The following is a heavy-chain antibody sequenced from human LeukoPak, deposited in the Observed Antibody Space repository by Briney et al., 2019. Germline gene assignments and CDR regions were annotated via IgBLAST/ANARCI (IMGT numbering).Heavy chain of an antibody. CDR3: VKRSRDGYNSPLDS. CDR1: GFTFSSYA. Sequence: GGSLRLSCAASGFTFSSYAMSWVRQAPGKGLEWVSAISGSGGSTYYADSVKGRFTISRDNSKNTLYLQMNSLRAEDTAVYYCVKRSRDGYNSPLDSWGQGTLVTVSS. D-gene: IGHD5-24*01. V-gene: IGHV3-23*01. CDR2: ISGSGGST. J-gene: IGHJ4*02.